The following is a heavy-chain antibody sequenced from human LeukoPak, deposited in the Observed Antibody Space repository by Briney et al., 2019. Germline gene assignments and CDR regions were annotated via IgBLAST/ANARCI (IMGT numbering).Heavy chain of an antibody. V-gene: IGHV4-39*07. CDR2: IYYSGST. CDR1: GGSISSSSYY. J-gene: IGHJ6*03. Sequence: SETLSLTCTVSGGSISSSSYYWGWIRQPPGKGLEWIGSIYYSGSTYYNPSLKSRVTISVDTSKNQFSLKLSSVTAADTAVYYCARRRIAARPRYYYYYMDVWGKGTTVTVSS. D-gene: IGHD6-6*01. CDR3: ARRRIAARPRYYYYYMDV.